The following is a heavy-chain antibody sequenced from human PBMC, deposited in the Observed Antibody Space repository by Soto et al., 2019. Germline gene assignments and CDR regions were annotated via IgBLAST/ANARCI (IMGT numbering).Heavy chain of an antibody. D-gene: IGHD5-12*01. CDR1: GGSISSGDYY. Sequence: PSETLSLTCTVSGGSISSGDYYLSWIRQPPGIGVEWLGHIDYSGSTHYSPSLKSRVIISVDSSKNQSSLKQSYVTAVDTAVYYCARLRGYSGYDGGRAEDYWGQGNLVTVSS. V-gene: IGHV4-30-4*01. CDR2: IDYSGST. CDR3: ARLRGYSGYDGGRAEDY. J-gene: IGHJ4*02.